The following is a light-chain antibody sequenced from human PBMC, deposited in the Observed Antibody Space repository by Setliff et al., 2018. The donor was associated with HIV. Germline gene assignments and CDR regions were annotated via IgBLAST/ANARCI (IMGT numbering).Light chain of an antibody. CDR2: GGN. V-gene: IGLV1-40*01. J-gene: IGLJ2*01. CDR3: QSYSTSLRSVV. CDR1: SSNIGACYD. Sequence: QSVLTQPPSVSGSPGQRVTISCTGSSSNIGACYDVHWYQQLPGAAPKFLIFGGNNRPSGVPDRFAGSKSGTSASLAITGLHADDEADYFCQSYSTSLRSVVFGGGTKVTVL.